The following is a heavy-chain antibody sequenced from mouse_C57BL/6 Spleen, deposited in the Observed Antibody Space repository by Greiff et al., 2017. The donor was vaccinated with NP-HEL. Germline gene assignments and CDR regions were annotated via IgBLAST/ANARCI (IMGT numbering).Heavy chain of an antibody. Sequence: VQLQQPGAELVMPGASVKLSCKASGYTFTSYWMHWVKQRPGQGLEWIGEIDPSDSYTNYNQKFKGKSTLTVDKSSSTAYMQLSSLTSEDSAVYYCARGGTMVYWGQGTLVTVSA. D-gene: IGHD1-1*02. CDR2: IDPSDSYT. J-gene: IGHJ3*01. V-gene: IGHV1-69*01. CDR3: ARGGTMVY. CDR1: GYTFTSYW.